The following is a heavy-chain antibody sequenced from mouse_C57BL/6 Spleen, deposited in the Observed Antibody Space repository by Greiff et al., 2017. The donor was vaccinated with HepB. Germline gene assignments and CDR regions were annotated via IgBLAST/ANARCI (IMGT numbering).Heavy chain of an antibody. V-gene: IGHV14-2*01. J-gene: IGHJ2*01. CDR2: IDPEDGET. D-gene: IGHD1-1*01. Sequence: EVQLQQSGAELVKPGASVKLSCTASGFNIKDYYMHWVKQRTEQGLAWIGRIDPEDGETKYAPKFQGKATITADTSSKTAYLQLSSLTSEDSAVYYCARGTTVVAKGYFDYWGQGTTLTVSS. CDR3: ARGTTVVAKGYFDY. CDR1: GFNIKDYY.